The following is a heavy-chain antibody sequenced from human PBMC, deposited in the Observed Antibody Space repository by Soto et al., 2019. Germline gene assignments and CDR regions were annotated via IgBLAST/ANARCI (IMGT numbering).Heavy chain of an antibody. CDR3: AKGTYRDYVYWDHAFDI. J-gene: IGHJ3*02. CDR2: VSGSGGRT. V-gene: IGHV3-23*01. D-gene: IGHD4-17*01. Sequence: EVQLLESGGGLVQPGGSLRLSCAASGFTFSSYAMSWVRQAPGKGLEWVSAVSGSGGRTYYADSVKGRFTFSRDNSKNRLYLQMNSLGAEDTAVYFCAKGTYRDYVYWDHAFDIWGQGTMVTVSS. CDR1: GFTFSSYA.